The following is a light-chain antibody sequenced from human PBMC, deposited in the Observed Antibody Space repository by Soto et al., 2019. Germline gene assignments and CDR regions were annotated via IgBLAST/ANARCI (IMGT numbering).Light chain of an antibody. Sequence: DIQLTQSPSFLSASVGDRVTITCRASQDISDYLAWYQQRPGKAPKLLIHAASTLQSGVPSRFSGSGSGTEFTLTISSLQPDDFATYYCQHYNSYSEAFGQGTKVDIK. J-gene: IGKJ1*01. CDR2: AAS. CDR1: QDISDY. V-gene: IGKV1-9*01. CDR3: QHYNSYSEA.